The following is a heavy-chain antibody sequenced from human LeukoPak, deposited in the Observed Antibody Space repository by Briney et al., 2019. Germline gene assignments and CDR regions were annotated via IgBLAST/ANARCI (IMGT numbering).Heavy chain of an antibody. CDR3: ARDRDRSGSDLFDY. CDR2: INPSGGAT. CDR1: GYTFTSYY. D-gene: IGHD3-22*01. J-gene: IGHJ4*02. V-gene: IGHV1-46*01. Sequence: ASVTVSCKASGYTFTSYYVHWVRQAPGQGPEWMGIINPSGGATRYAQKFQGRVTMTRDMSTSTVYMDLSSLRSDDTALYYCARDRDRSGSDLFDYWGQGTLVTVS.